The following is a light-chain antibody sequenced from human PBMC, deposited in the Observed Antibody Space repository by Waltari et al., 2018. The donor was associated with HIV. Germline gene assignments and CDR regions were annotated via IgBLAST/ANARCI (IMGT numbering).Light chain of an antibody. CDR1: SLRSYY. CDR2: GRN. CDR3: HSRDSSGYHVV. V-gene: IGLV3-19*01. J-gene: IGLJ2*01. Sequence: SSELTQDSSVSVALGPTVRITCQRDSLRSYYPSWYQQKSGQAPVVVFFGRNNRPSGIPDRFSGSSSGNTASLTITGAQAEDEADYYCHSRDSSGYHVVFGGGTKVTVL.